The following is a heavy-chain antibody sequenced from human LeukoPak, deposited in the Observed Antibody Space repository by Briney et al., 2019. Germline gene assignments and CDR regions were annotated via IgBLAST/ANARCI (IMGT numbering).Heavy chain of an antibody. CDR2: ISGSGGST. Sequence: GGSLRLSCAASGFTFSSYEMNWVRQAPGKGLEWVSAISGSGGSTYYADSVKGRFTISRDNSKNTLYLQMNSLRAEDTAVYYCAKGRVSHYIAARQIGRGYYMDVWGKGTTVTVSS. V-gene: IGHV3-23*01. J-gene: IGHJ6*03. CDR3: AKGRVSHYIAARQIGRGYYMDV. D-gene: IGHD6-6*01. CDR1: GFTFSSYE.